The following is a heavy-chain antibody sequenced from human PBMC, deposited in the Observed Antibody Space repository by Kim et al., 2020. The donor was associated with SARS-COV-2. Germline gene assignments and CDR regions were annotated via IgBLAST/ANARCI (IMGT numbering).Heavy chain of an antibody. CDR2: INHDGRST. V-gene: IGHV3-74*01. CDR3: VRDYGFDY. CDR1: GFTFSNYW. J-gene: IGHJ4*02. D-gene: IGHD3-10*01. Sequence: GGSLRLSCAASGFTFSNYWMHWVRQVPGKGLVWISCINHDGRSTTYADSVKGRFTMSRDNAKNTLYLQMDSLRVEDTAVYYCVRDYGFDYWGQGTLVTVSS.